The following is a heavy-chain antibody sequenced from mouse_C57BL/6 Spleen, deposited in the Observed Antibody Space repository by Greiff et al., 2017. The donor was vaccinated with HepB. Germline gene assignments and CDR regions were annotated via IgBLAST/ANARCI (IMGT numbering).Heavy chain of an antibody. D-gene: IGHD1-1*01. CDR3: ARVLITTVVATDYFDY. CDR2: INPNYGTT. Sequence: FQLQQSGPELVKPGASVKISCKASGYSFTDYNMNWVKQSNGKSLEWIGVINPNYGTTSYNQKFKGKATLTVDQSSSTAYMQLNSLTSEDSAVYYCARVLITTVVATDYFDYWGQGTTLTVSS. V-gene: IGHV1-39*01. J-gene: IGHJ2*01. CDR1: GYSFTDYN.